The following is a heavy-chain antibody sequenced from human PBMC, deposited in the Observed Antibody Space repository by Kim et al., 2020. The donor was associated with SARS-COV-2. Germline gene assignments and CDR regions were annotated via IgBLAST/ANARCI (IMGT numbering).Heavy chain of an antibody. V-gene: IGHV3-21*01. J-gene: IGHJ4*02. CDR2: ISSSSSYI. D-gene: IGHD3-9*01. CDR3: ARASTNEAGVLRYFDWLPEDYYFDY. CDR1: GFTFSSYS. Sequence: GGSLRLSCAASGFTFSSYSMNWVRQAPGKGLEWVSSISSSSSYIYYADSVKGRFTISRDNAKNSLYLQMNSLRAEDTAVYYCARASTNEAGVLRYFDWLPEDYYFDYWGQGTLVTVSS.